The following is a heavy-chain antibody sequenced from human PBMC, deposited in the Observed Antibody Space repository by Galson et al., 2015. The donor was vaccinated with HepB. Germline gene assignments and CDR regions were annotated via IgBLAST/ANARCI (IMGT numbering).Heavy chain of an antibody. D-gene: IGHD2-15*01. Sequence: LRLSCAASGFTFSSHWMTWVRQAPGKGLEWVANIKQDGSKKYYVDSVKGRFTISRDNAKNSLYLQMNSLRAEDTAVYYCARGYCSGGSCYRSGFDIWGQGTMVTVST. CDR2: IKQDGSKK. CDR1: GFTFSSHW. V-gene: IGHV3-7*03. CDR3: ARGYCSGGSCYRSGFDI. J-gene: IGHJ3*02.